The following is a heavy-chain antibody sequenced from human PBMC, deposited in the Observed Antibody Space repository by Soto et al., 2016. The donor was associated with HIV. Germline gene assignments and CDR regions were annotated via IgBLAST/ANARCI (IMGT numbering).Heavy chain of an antibody. J-gene: IGHJ5*02. D-gene: IGHD1-26*01. CDR3: TRDSGTYNWLDP. CDR1: GFIFSDCA. Sequence: EVQLVESGGGLVQPGGFLKLSCAVSGFIFSDCAIHWVRQASGKGLEWVGVVRTKAANTATEYAASVKGRFTISRDDSENTAYLQMNNLKTEDTAMYYCTRDSGTYNWLDPWGQGTLVTVSS. CDR2: VRTKAANTAT. V-gene: IGHV3-73*01.